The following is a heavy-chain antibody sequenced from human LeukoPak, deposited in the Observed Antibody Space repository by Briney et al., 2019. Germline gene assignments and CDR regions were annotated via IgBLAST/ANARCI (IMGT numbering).Heavy chain of an antibody. CDR2: VYPGDSDT. CDR3: ARQGYVAVAGPDY. V-gene: IGHV5-51*01. J-gene: IGHJ4*02. D-gene: IGHD6-19*01. Sequence: GESLKISCKGSGYSFTSYWVAWVRQMPGKGLEWMGIVYPGDSDTRYSPSFQGQVTISADKSISTAYLQWSSLKASDTAMYYCARQGYVAVAGPDYWGQGTLVTVSS. CDR1: GYSFTSYW.